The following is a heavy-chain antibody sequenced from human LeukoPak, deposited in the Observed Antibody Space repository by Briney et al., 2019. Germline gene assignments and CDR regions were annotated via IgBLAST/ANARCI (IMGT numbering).Heavy chain of an antibody. J-gene: IGHJ5*02. Sequence: PGGSLRLSCAASGFSFSSYAMSWVRQAPGKGLNGVSAISGSGGSTYYADSVKGRFTITRDNSKNTLYLQMNSLRAEDTAVYYCAKAIYDFWIGPNCFDPWGQGTLVTVSS. CDR3: AKAIYDFWIGPNCFDP. V-gene: IGHV3-23*01. CDR2: ISGSGGST. CDR1: GFSFSSYA. D-gene: IGHD3-3*01.